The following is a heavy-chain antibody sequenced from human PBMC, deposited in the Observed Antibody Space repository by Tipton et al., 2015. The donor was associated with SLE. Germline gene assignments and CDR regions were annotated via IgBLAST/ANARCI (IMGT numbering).Heavy chain of an antibody. D-gene: IGHD6-13*01. V-gene: IGHV3-30-3*01. J-gene: IGHJ4*02. CDR2: ISYDGSNE. Sequence: SLRLSCAASGFTFSSYAMHWVRQAPGKGLEWVAVISYDGSNEYYADSVKGRFTISRDNSKNTLYLQMNSLRAEDTAVYYCARSQHLVYYLDYWGQGTLVTVSS. CDR1: GFTFSSYA. CDR3: ARSQHLVYYLDY.